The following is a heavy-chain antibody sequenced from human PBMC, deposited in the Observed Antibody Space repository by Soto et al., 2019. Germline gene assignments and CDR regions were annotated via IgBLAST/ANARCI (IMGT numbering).Heavy chain of an antibody. Sequence: EVQLVESGGGLVKAGRSLRLSCAATGFSFGDYAMNWFRQAPGKGPEWVGFIRSNGYVGTTEYAASVKGRFSLSRDDSKSIAYLQMNSLKTEDSAVYYCSRDPATVTPWYSDLWGRGTLVTVSS. CDR2: IRSNGYVGTT. CDR3: SRDPATVTPWYSDL. D-gene: IGHD4-17*01. J-gene: IGHJ2*01. V-gene: IGHV3-49*05. CDR1: GFSFGDYA.